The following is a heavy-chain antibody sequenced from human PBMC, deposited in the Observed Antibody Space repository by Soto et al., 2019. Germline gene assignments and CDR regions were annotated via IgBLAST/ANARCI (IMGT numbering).Heavy chain of an antibody. D-gene: IGHD3-9*01. Sequence: QVQLVESGGGVVQPGRSLRLSCAASGFTFSSYAMHWVRQAPGKGLEWVAVISYDGSNKYYADSVKGRFTISRDNSKNTRYLQMNSLRAEDTAVYYCARVGGRYFDWTFDYWGQGTLVTVSS. CDR1: GFTFSSYA. J-gene: IGHJ4*02. CDR3: ARVGGRYFDWTFDY. V-gene: IGHV3-30-3*01. CDR2: ISYDGSNK.